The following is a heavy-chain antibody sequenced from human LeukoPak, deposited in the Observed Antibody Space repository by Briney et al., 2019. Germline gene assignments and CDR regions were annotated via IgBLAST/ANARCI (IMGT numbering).Heavy chain of an antibody. CDR3: ARVSPTVEIGYGMDV. J-gene: IGHJ6*02. Sequence: GGSLRLSCVASGFSFPNFAMTWVRQAPGERLEWVSAIRGSGDRTSYADSLKGRFTISRDKSKNTLYLQMNNLRAEDTAVYYCARVSPTVEIGYGMDVWGQGTTVTVSS. V-gene: IGHV3-23*01. CDR1: GFSFPNFA. CDR2: IRGSGDRT. D-gene: IGHD5-24*01.